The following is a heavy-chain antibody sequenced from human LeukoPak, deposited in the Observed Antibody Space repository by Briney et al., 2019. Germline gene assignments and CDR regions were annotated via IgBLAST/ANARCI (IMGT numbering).Heavy chain of an antibody. J-gene: IGHJ4*02. Sequence: GESLKISCKGFGYSFTSYWIGWVRQMPGKGLEWMGIIYPGDSDTRYSPSFQGQVTMSVDESITTAYLQWSSLRASDSAIYYCARGGTYRYGSSDYWGQGTLVTVSS. D-gene: IGHD5-18*01. V-gene: IGHV5-51*01. CDR3: ARGGTYRYGSSDY. CDR2: IYPGDSDT. CDR1: GYSFTSYW.